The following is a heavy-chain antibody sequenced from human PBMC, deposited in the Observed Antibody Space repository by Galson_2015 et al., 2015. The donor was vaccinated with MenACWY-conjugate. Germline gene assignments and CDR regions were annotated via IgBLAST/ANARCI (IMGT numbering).Heavy chain of an antibody. CDR2: ISGSGSTI. J-gene: IGHJ3*02. CDR3: ARDRVAGAAIPDSFDI. D-gene: IGHD6-19*01. Sequence: SLRLSCAASGFTFNTYPMNWVRQAPGKGLEWVSYISGSGSTIHYAGSVKGRFTISRDNAKNSLYLQLSSLSDEDTAVYYWARDRVAGAAIPDSFDIWGQGTMVTVGS. CDR1: GFTFNTYP. V-gene: IGHV3-48*02.